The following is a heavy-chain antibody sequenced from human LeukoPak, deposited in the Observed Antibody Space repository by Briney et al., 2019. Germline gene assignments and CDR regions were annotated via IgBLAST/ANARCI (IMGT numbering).Heavy chain of an antibody. CDR1: GFTFSSYA. J-gene: IGHJ6*02. Sequence: GGSLRLSCAAPGFTFSSYAMRWVRQAPGKGLEWVSGISGSGGSTYHADSVKGRFTISRDNSKNTLNLQMNSLRAEDAAVYYCAKADSSGWTRNYGMDVWGQGTTVTVSS. CDR2: ISGSGGST. CDR3: AKADSSGWTRNYGMDV. D-gene: IGHD6-19*01. V-gene: IGHV3-23*01.